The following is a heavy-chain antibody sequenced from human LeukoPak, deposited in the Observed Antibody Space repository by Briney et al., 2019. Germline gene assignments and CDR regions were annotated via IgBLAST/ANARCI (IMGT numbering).Heavy chain of an antibody. CDR1: GFTFSDYT. J-gene: IGHJ4*02. V-gene: IGHV3-21*01. CDR3: AKDSPSRTATTEVPVDY. CDR2: ISSSSSYI. D-gene: IGHD5-24*01. Sequence: GGSLRLSCAASGFTFSDYTMNWVRQAPGKGLEWVSSISSSSSYIYFANSVRGRFTIYRDNAKNSLYLQMDSLRAEDTAVYYCAKDSPSRTATTEVPVDYWGQGTLVTVSS.